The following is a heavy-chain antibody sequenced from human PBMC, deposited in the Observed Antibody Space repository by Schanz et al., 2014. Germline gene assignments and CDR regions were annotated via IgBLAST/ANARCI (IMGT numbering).Heavy chain of an antibody. Sequence: QVQLVQSGAEVKKPGASVKVSCKATGYMFDTYGFAWVRQAPGQGLEWMGWISTYNGHTRYGQKFQDRLSLTTDTDTATAHVELRSLRTDDTAVYYCARAPTRMNMFRGVTYFFDYWGQGTLVTVSS. CDR1: GYMFDTYG. J-gene: IGHJ4*02. CDR3: ARAPTRMNMFRGVTYFFDY. D-gene: IGHD3-10*01. CDR2: ISTYNGHT. V-gene: IGHV1-18*04.